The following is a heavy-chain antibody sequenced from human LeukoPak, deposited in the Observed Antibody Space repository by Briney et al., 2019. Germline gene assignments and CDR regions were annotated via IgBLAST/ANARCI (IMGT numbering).Heavy chain of an antibody. CDR3: AGGRRLLSSCDY. CDR2: ISYDGSNK. D-gene: IGHD2-2*01. Sequence: GGSLRLSCAASGFTFSSYAMHWVRKAPCKGLEWVAVISYDGSNKYYADSVKGRFTISRDNSKNTLYLQMNSLRAEDTAVYYCAGGRRLLSSCDYWGQGTLVTVSS. V-gene: IGHV3-30*04. CDR1: GFTFSSYA. J-gene: IGHJ4*02.